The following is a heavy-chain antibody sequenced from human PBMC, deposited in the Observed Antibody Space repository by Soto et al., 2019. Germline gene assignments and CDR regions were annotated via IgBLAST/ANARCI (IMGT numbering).Heavy chain of an antibody. CDR1: GFTFSSYA. CDR2: ISGSGIST. CDR3: AKDQVEVVTATGLDY. Sequence: GGSLRLSCAASGFTFSSYAMSWVRQAPGKGLEWVSAISGSGISTYYANSVKGRFTISRDNSKNTVYLQMNSLRAEDTAVYYCAKDQVEVVTATGLDYWGQGTLVTVSS. J-gene: IGHJ4*02. D-gene: IGHD2-21*02. V-gene: IGHV3-23*01.